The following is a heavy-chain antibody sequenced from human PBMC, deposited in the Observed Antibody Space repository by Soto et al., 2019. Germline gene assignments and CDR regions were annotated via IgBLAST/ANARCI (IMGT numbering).Heavy chain of an antibody. J-gene: IGHJ5*02. CDR2: IYYSGST. CDR3: ARLLGDYDFWSGYACFDP. V-gene: IGHV4-59*08. CDR1: GGSISSYY. Sequence: SETLSLTCTVSGGSISSYYWSWIRQPPGKGLEWIGYIYYSGSTNYNPSLKSRVTISVDTSKNQFSLKLSSVTAADTAVYYCARLLGDYDFWSGYACFDPWGQGTLVTFSS. D-gene: IGHD3-3*01.